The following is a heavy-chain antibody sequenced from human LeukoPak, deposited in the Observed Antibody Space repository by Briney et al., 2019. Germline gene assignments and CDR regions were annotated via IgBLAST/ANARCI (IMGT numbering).Heavy chain of an antibody. V-gene: IGHV4-34*01. D-gene: IGHD1-26*01. CDR2: INHSGST. J-gene: IGHJ3*02. CDR3: ARDRSGSYYWGAFDI. CDR1: GGSFSGYY. Sequence: PSETLSLTCAVYGGSFSGYYWSWIRQPPGKGLEWIGEINHSGSTNYNPSPKSRVTISVDTSKNQFSLKLSSVTAADTAVYYCARDRSGSYYWGAFDIWGQGTMVTVSS.